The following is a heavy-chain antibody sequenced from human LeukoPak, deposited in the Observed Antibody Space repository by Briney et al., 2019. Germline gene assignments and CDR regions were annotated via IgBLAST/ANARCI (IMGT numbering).Heavy chain of an antibody. D-gene: IGHD6-19*01. V-gene: IGHV3-43*02. CDR2: IRGEGIST. CDR3: AKDVRHGIAVAGGEFNWFDP. J-gene: IGHJ5*02. CDR1: GFTFDDYA. Sequence: RAGGSQTLSCAPSGFTFDDYAMQWARQARGEGLEWVSFIRGEGISTDYADSVKGRFTVSRDNSKNSLYLQMNSLRSEDTALYFCAKDVRHGIAVAGGEFNWFDPWGQGTLVTVSS.